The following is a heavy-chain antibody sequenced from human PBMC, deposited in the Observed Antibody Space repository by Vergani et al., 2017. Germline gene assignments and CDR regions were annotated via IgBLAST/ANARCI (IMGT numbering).Heavy chain of an antibody. CDR1: GYTFTSYG. CDR2: ISAYNGNT. Sequence: QVQLVQSGAEVKKPGASVKVSCKASGYTFTSYGISWVRQAPGQGLDWMGWISAYNGNTNDAQNLQGRATMTTDTSTSTAYMELRSLRSDDTAVYYCAGVRDYYDSSGYYLRGYYFDYWGQGTLVTVSS. CDR3: AGVRDYYDSSGYYLRGYYFDY. D-gene: IGHD3-22*01. J-gene: IGHJ4*02. V-gene: IGHV1-18*04.